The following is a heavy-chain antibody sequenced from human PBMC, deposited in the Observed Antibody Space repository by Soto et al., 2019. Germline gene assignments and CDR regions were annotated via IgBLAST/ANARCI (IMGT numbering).Heavy chain of an antibody. V-gene: IGHV1-3*01. CDR1: GYTLSSYG. CDR3: ARGRSLFRAGDTSVNFFDY. CDR2: INGGNGDT. D-gene: IGHD1-26*01. Sequence: ASVKVSCKASGYTLSSYGIHWVRQAPGQRLEWMGWINGGNGDTMYAQKFQDRVTMTRGASANTAYMEVSSLASKDTAVYYCARGRSLFRAGDTSVNFFDYWGQGTLVTVSS. J-gene: IGHJ4*02.